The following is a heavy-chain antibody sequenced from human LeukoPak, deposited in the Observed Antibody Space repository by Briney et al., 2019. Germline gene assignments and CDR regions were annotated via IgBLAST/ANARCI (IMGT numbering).Heavy chain of an antibody. Sequence: GGSLRLSCAASGFTFTTYCINWFRQTPGKGLECVAKIKADGGEKDHVASVKGRFTISRDNAKNSLYLQMNSLRVEDTAVYYCARGGAARPDFWGQGTLVTVSS. CDR1: GFTFTTYC. J-gene: IGHJ4*02. V-gene: IGHV3-7*01. CDR2: IKADGGEK. D-gene: IGHD6-6*01. CDR3: ARGGAARPDF.